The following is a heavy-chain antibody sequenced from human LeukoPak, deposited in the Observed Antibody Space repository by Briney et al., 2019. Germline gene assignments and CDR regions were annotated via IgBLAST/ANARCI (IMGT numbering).Heavy chain of an antibody. J-gene: IGHJ5*02. CDR2: TYYRSKWYN. CDR1: GDSVSSNSAA. CDR3: ARENILPFSAPFDP. Sequence: SQTLSLTCAISGDSVSSNSAAWNWIRRSPSRGLEWLGRTYYRSKWYNDYAVSVKSRITINPDTSKNQFSLQLNSVTPEDTAVYYCARENILPFSAPFDPWGQGTLVTVSS. D-gene: IGHD2/OR15-2a*01. V-gene: IGHV6-1*01.